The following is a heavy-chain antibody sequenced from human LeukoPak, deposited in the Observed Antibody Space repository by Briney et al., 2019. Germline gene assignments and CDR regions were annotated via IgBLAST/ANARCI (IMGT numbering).Heavy chain of an antibody. CDR1: GGSISNGSYY. J-gene: IGHJ4*02. D-gene: IGHD3-22*01. CDR3: ARDRSYYSDTGTDY. CDR2: IYTSGST. V-gene: IGHV4-61*02. Sequence: SETLSLTCTVSGGSISNGSYYWNWIRQPAGKGLEWIGRIYTSGSTNYNPSLKSRVTISVDTSKNQFSLRLHSVTAADTAIYYCARDRSYYSDTGTDYWGQGALVTVSS.